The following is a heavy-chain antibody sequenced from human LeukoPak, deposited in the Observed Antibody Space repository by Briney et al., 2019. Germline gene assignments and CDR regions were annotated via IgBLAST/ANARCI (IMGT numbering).Heavy chain of an antibody. CDR1: GFTFSDYW. V-gene: IGHV3-7*01. CDR2: INQDGSVK. D-gene: IGHD1-1*01. Sequence: PGDSLRLFCAASGFTFSDYWIIWFRQAPGKGLEWVGHINQDGSVKDYVDSVKGRFTISRDNANKFSFLQMNSLRAEDTAVYYCAKDKSWNVCDYWGRGTLVTVSS. CDR3: AKDKSWNVCDY. J-gene: IGHJ4*02.